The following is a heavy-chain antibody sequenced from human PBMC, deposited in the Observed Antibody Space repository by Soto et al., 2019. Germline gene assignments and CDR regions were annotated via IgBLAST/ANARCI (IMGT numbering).Heavy chain of an antibody. CDR1: GLTFSGYA. J-gene: IGHJ6*02. Sequence: QMQLVESGGGVVQPGRSLRLSCAASGLTFSGYAMHWVRQAPGKGLEWVAITSYDGSSKYYADSVKGRFTISRDNSKNTRYLQMNSLRADDTAVYYCARDRNSRFYYFGMDVWGQGTTVTVSS. V-gene: IGHV3-30-3*01. CDR3: ARDRNSRFYYFGMDV. CDR2: TSYDGSSK. D-gene: IGHD6-13*01.